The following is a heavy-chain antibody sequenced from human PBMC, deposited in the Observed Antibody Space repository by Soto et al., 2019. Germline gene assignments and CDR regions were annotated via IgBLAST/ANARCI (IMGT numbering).Heavy chain of an antibody. V-gene: IGHV1-46*01. CDR1: ADTFTSYY. J-gene: IGHJ2*01. Sequence: GXSVKVSCKAPADTFTSYYIHWVRQAPGHGLEWMGIINPNGGSTRFAQTFQGRITMTTDTSTSTVYMELRSLRSEDTAVYYCARVKVRVYWYFDLWGRGTLVTVYS. CDR2: INPNGGST. CDR3: ARVKVRVYWYFDL. D-gene: IGHD3-10*01.